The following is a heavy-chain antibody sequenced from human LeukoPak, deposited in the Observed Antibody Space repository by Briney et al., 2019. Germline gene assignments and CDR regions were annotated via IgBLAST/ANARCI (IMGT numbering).Heavy chain of an antibody. Sequence: GGSLRLSCTTSGFTFKNYAMTWVRQAPGKGLEWVSAIYPHGDPHYADSVKGQFTISRDNSKNSLYMQMETLRAEDTALYYCARAKLEPAGTGAFDIWGPGTVVTVSS. D-gene: IGHD6-19*01. J-gene: IGHJ3*02. CDR2: IYPHGDP. CDR1: GFTFKNYA. V-gene: IGHV3-23*01. CDR3: ARAKLEPAGTGAFDI.